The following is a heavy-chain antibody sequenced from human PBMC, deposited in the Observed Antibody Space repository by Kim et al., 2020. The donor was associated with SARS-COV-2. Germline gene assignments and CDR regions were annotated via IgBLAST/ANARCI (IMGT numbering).Heavy chain of an antibody. Sequence: ASVKVSCKASGYTFTSYGISWVRQAPGQGLEWMGWISAYNGNTDYAQRLQGRVTMTTDTSTSTAYMELRSLRSDDTAVYYCARVVRGVIPYYYYGMDVWGQGTTVTVSS. CDR2: ISAYNGNT. V-gene: IGHV1-18*01. CDR1: GYTFTSYG. CDR3: ARVVRGVIPYYYYGMDV. J-gene: IGHJ6*02. D-gene: IGHD3-10*02.